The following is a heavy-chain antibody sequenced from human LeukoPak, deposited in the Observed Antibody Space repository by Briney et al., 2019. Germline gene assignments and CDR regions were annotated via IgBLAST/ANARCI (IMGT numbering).Heavy chain of an antibody. Sequence: GGSLRLSCAASGFTFSSYAMHWVRQAPGKGLEWVAVISYDGSNKYYADSVKGRFTISRDNAENSLYLQMDSLRVEDTAVYFCARRAGYCSDGICYSGNYFDYWGQGTLVTVSS. D-gene: IGHD2-15*01. V-gene: IGHV3-30-3*01. CDR3: ARRAGYCSDGICYSGNYFDY. CDR1: GFTFSSYA. CDR2: ISYDGSNK. J-gene: IGHJ4*02.